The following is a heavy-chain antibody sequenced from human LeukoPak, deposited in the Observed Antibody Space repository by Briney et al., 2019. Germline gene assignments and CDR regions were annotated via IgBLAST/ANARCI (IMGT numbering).Heavy chain of an antibody. V-gene: IGHV4-59*01. CDR2: IYYIGST. CDR1: GGSLSSYY. J-gene: IGHJ5*02. CDR3: ARDLLYCSSTSCYLGWLDP. Sequence: SETLSLTCTVSGGSLSSYYWSWIRQPPGKGLGWIGYIYYIGSTNYNPALKSRVTISVDTSKNQFSLKLSSVIAADTAVYYCARDLLYCSSTSCYLGWLDPWGQGTLVTVSS. D-gene: IGHD2-2*01.